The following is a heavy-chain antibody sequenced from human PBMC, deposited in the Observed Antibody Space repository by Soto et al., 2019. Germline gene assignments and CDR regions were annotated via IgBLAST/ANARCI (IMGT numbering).Heavy chain of an antibody. J-gene: IGHJ3*02. CDR1: VYFFTHFW. CDR3: AGGGACISGSSSVHI. CDR2: VYPGDPAI. D-gene: IGHD6-6*01. V-gene: IGHV5-51*01. Sequence: PGESLKISCEASVYFFTHFWIDWVRQMPEKGLEWMGYVYPGDPAIRYSPSFRDQVTISADKSISTAYLQWRSLRAPDSGKYYCAGGGACISGSSSVHIWR.